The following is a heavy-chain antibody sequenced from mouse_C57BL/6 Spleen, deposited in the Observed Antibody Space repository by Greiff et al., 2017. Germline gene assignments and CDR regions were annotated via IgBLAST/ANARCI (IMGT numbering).Heavy chain of an antibody. CDR2: ISDGGSYT. Sequence: EVKLMESGGGLVKPGGSLKLSCAASGFTFRSYAMSWVRQTPEKRLEWVATISDGGSYTDYPDNVKGRFTISRDNAKNNLYLQMSHLKSEDTAMYYCARENTRWAWFAYWGQGTLVTVSA. D-gene: IGHD4-1*01. CDR1: GFTFRSYA. J-gene: IGHJ3*01. V-gene: IGHV5-4*01. CDR3: ARENTRWAWFAY.